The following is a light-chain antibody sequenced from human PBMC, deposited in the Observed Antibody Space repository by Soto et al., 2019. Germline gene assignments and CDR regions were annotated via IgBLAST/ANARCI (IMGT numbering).Light chain of an antibody. V-gene: IGLV2-14*01. J-gene: IGLJ2*01. CDR3: SSYTDSTTLYVL. CDR2: EVS. Sequence: QSVLTQPASVSGSPGQSITISCTGTSSDVGGYNYVSWYQQHPGKAPKLIIYEVSNRPSGVSNRFSGSKSGNTASLTISGLQAEDEADYYYSSYTDSTTLYVLFGGGTKLTVL. CDR1: SSDVGGYNY.